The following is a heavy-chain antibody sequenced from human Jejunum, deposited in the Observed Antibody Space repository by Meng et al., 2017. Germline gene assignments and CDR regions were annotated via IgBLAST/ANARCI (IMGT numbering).Heavy chain of an antibody. CDR3: ARQGRPGGGSGPTFDY. CDR2: INPNSGDT. CDR1: GYTFIDHF. D-gene: IGHD3-10*01. Sequence: QVQLVHSGAEVKKPGASVKVSCKASGYTFIDHFMHWVRQAPGQGLEWMGRINPNSGDTDLAQKFLDRVTMTRDTSITTAYMELSSLTSDDTAVYFCARQGRPGGGSGPTFDYWGQGSLVTVSS. V-gene: IGHV1-2*06. J-gene: IGHJ4*02.